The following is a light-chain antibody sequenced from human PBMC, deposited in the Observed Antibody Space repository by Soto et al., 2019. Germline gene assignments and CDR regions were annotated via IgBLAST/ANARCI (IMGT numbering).Light chain of an antibody. J-gene: IGLJ2*01. V-gene: IGLV2-11*01. Sequence: QSALTQPRSVSASPGQSVTISCTGTSSNVGGQDYVSWYQQNPGKAPRLMIYDATKRPSGVPYRFSGSKSGNVASLTISGLQAEDEADYYCCSYAVSYTLAFGGGTKLTVL. CDR3: CSYAVSYTLA. CDR1: SSNVGGQDY. CDR2: DAT.